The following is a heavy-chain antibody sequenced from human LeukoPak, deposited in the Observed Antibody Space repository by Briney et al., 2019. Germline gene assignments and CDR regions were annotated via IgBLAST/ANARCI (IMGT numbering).Heavy chain of an antibody. CDR1: GFTFSNYG. D-gene: IGHD2-15*01. J-gene: IGHJ5*02. CDR3: ARSVVMVGGTRWFDP. Sequence: PGGSLRLSCAASGFTFSNYGMNWVRQAPGKGLEWISGIIGSGGITYYADSVKGRFTISRDNSKNTLYLQIYSLRAGDTAVYYCARSVVMVGGTRWFDPWGQGTLVTVSS. V-gene: IGHV3-23*01. CDR2: IIGSGGIT.